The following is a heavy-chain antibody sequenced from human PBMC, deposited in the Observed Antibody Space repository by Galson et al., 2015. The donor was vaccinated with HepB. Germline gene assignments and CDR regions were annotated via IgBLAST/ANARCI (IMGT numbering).Heavy chain of an antibody. CDR2: IYPGDPDT. Sequence: QSGAEVNKPGESLKISCKGSGYSFTSYWIGWVRQMPGKGLEWMGIIYPGDPDTSYKPSLQCPVTISADKSISTAYLQWISLKASDTAMYYCETQSVLSFLGAFDIWGQGTMVTVSS. D-gene: IGHD1-26*01. J-gene: IGHJ3*02. CDR3: ETQSVLSFLGAFDI. CDR1: GYSFTSYW. V-gene: IGHV5-51*01.